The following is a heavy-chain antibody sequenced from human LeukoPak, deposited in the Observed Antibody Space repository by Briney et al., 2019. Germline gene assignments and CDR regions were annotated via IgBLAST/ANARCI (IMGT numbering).Heavy chain of an antibody. J-gene: IGHJ4*02. CDR2: INWNGGST. D-gene: IGHD5-18*01. CDR3: AREIGGYSDGFDF. CDR1: GFSFDDYG. Sequence: PGGSLRLSCETSGFSFDDYGMSWVRQVPGKGLEYVSGINWNGGSTDYADSVKGRFTISRDNATNSLYLEMNSLRAEDTALYYCAREIGGYSDGFDFWGQGTLVTVSS. V-gene: IGHV3-20*04.